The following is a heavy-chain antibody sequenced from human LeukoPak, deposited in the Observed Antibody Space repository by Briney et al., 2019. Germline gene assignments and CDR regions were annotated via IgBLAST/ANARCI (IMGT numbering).Heavy chain of an antibody. J-gene: IGHJ3*02. CDR2: IKQDGNEK. D-gene: IGHD5/OR15-5a*01. CDR3: AKARFYDSMDDAFDI. CDR1: GFTFSNYW. Sequence: PGGSLRLSCAASGFTFSNYWMSWVRQAPGKGLEWVANIKQDGNEKNYVDSVKGRFTISRDNAKNSLYLQMNSLRAEDTALYYCAKARFYDSMDDAFDIWGQGTMVTVSS. V-gene: IGHV3-7*03.